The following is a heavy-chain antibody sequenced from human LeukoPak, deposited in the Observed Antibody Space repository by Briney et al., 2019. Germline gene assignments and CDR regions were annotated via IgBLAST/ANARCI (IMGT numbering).Heavy chain of an antibody. J-gene: IGHJ4*02. CDR1: GFTFSNYG. CDR2: IVGNGGTT. CDR3: VKKDGYGSGSSPFDF. Sequence: PGGSLRLSCAASGFTFSNYGMNWVRQAPGKGLEWVSVIVGNGGTTYYADSVKGRFTISRDNPKNTLYLQMNSLRAEDTAVYYCVKKDGYGSGSSPFDFWGQGTLVTVSS. D-gene: IGHD3-10*01. V-gene: IGHV3-23*01.